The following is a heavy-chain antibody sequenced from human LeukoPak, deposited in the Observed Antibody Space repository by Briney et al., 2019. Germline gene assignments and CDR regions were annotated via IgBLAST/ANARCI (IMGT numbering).Heavy chain of an antibody. D-gene: IGHD3-10*01. V-gene: IGHV4-59*01. J-gene: IGHJ6*03. CDR1: GGSISSYY. CDR2: IYYSGST. CDR3: ARIPAYGSGPNLGYYYYMDV. Sequence: SETLSLTCTVSGGSISSYYWSWIRQPPGKGLEWIGYIYYSGSTNYNPSLKSRVTISVDTSKNQFSLKLSSVTAADTAVYYCARIPAYGSGPNLGYYYYMDVWGKGTTVTVSS.